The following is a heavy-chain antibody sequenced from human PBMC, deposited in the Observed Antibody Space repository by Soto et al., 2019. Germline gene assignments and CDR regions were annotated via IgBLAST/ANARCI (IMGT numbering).Heavy chain of an antibody. CDR2: CIPMFNRP. Sequence: QVQLVQSGAEVKQPGSSVKVSCKASGGTFSSYAISWVRQAPGQGLEWMGGCIPMFNRPHSARKFQGRVTITADESPSTAYMDLSSLRSEDTAVYYCARGQFHHVSNYYYALDVWGQGTTVTVSS. V-gene: IGHV1-69*01. CDR3: ARGQFHHVSNYYYALDV. J-gene: IGHJ6*02. CDR1: GGTFSSYA.